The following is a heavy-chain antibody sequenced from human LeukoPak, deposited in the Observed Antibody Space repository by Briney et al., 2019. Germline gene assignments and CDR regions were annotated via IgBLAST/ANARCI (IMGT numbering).Heavy chain of an antibody. Sequence: SETLSLTCTVSGGSISSYCWSWIRQPAGKGLEWIGRIYTSGSTNYNPSLKSRVTMSVDTSKNQFPLKLSSVTAADTAVYYCAREVKGNWNYGHFDYWGQGTLVTVSS. CDR1: GGSISSYC. CDR2: IYTSGST. V-gene: IGHV4-4*07. J-gene: IGHJ4*02. CDR3: AREVKGNWNYGHFDY. D-gene: IGHD1-7*01.